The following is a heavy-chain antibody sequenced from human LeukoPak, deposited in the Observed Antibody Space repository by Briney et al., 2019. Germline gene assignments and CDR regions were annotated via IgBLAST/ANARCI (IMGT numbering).Heavy chain of an antibody. V-gene: IGHV4-59*01. D-gene: IGHD3-10*01. CDR2: IYYSGTT. Sequence: PSETLSLTGTVSGGSISNYYWSWVRQPPGKGLEWIGYIYYSGTTNYNPSLESRVTISVDTSKNQFSLNLSSVTAADTAVYYCARDGGYDSGSYIWGQGTMVTVSS. CDR1: GGSISNYY. CDR3: ARDGGYDSGSYI. J-gene: IGHJ3*02.